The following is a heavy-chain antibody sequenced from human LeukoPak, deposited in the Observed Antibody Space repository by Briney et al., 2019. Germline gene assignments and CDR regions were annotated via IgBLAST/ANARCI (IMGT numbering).Heavy chain of an antibody. J-gene: IGHJ4*02. CDR3: AKDLETVTTPTSFDY. CDR2: ISGSRGST. D-gene: IGHD4-17*01. Sequence: ISGSRGSTYYPASVKGRFTISRDNSKNTLYLQMNSLRAEDTAVYYCAKDLETVTTPTSFDYWGQGTLVTVSS. V-gene: IGHV3-23*01.